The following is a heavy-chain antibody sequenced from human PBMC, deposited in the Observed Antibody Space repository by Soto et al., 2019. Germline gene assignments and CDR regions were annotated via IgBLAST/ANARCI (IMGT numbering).Heavy chain of an antibody. J-gene: IGHJ4*02. CDR2: IYHSGST. CDR3: ALRMGSGWFDY. V-gene: IGHV4-4*02. Sequence: SETLSLTCAVSGGSISSSNWWSWVRQPPGKGLEWIGDIYHSGSTNYNPSLKSRVTISVDKSKNQFSLKLSSVTAADTAVYYCALRMGSGWFDYWGQGTLVTVSS. CDR1: GGSISSSNW. D-gene: IGHD6-19*01.